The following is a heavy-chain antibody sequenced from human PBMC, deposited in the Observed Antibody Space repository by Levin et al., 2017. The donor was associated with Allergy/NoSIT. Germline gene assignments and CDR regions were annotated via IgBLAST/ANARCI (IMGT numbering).Heavy chain of an antibody. CDR2: INHSGNT. V-gene: IGHV4-34*01. CDR1: GGSFSGYY. D-gene: IGHD2-15*01. CDR3: VRGSFCSGGSCYSIWFDP. J-gene: IGHJ5*02. Sequence: SETLSLTCAVYGGSFSGYYWSWIRQPPGKGLEWIGEINHSGNTNYNPSLKSRVTISVDTSKNQFSLKLSSVTAAATAVYYCVRGSFCSGGSCYSIWFDPWGQGTLVTVSS.